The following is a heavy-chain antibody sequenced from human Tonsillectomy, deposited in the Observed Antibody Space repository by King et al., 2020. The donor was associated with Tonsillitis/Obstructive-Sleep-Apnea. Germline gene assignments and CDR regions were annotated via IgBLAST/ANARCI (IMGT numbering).Heavy chain of an antibody. CDR2: ISYDGSNK. D-gene: IGHD6-19*01. Sequence: VQLVESGGGVVQPGRSLRLSCVASGFKFSSYAMHWVRQAPGKGLEWVAFISYDGSNKYYADSMKGRFTISRDNSKNTLYLQMNSLRAEDTAVYYCARSIQGWHYFDYWGQGPLVTVSS. CDR3: ARSIQGWHYFDY. CDR1: GFKFSSYA. V-gene: IGHV3-30*04. J-gene: IGHJ4*02.